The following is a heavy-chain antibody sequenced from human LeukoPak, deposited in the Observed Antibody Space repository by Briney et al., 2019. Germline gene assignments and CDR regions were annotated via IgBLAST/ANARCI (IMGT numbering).Heavy chain of an antibody. D-gene: IGHD6-19*01. CDR1: GGSISSYY. CDR2: IYYSGST. Sequence: SETLSLTCTVSGGSISSYYWSWIRQPPGKGLEWIGYIYYSGSTNYNPSLKSRVTMSVDTSKNQFSLKLSSVTAADTAVYYCARVYSSGWRGNDAFDIWGQGTMVTVSS. CDR3: ARVYSSGWRGNDAFDI. V-gene: IGHV4-59*01. J-gene: IGHJ3*02.